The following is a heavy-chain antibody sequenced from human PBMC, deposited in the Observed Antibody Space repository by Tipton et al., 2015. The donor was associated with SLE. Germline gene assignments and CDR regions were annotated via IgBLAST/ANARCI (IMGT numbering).Heavy chain of an antibody. CDR3: ARDPGVYYYYGMDV. Sequence: SLRLSCAASGFTVSSNYMSWVRQAPGKGLEWVSVIYSGGSTYYADSVKGRFTISRDNSKNTLYLQMNSLRAEDTAVYYCARDPGVYYYYGMDVWGQGTTVTVSS. J-gene: IGHJ6*02. V-gene: IGHV3-53*01. D-gene: IGHD7-27*01. CDR1: GFTVSSNY. CDR2: IYSGGST.